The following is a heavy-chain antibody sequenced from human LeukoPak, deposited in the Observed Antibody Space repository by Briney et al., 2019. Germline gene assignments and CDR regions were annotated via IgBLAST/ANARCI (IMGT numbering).Heavy chain of an antibody. D-gene: IGHD3-22*01. Sequence: ETLSLTCAVYGGSFSGYYWSWIRQPPGKGLEWIGEINHSGSTNYNPSLKSRVTISVDTSKNQFSLKLSSVTAADTAVYYCARGCIYDSSGYYFCYDYWGQGTLVTVSS. J-gene: IGHJ4*02. CDR2: INHSGST. V-gene: IGHV4-34*01. CDR1: GGSFSGYY. CDR3: ARGCIYDSSGYYFCYDY.